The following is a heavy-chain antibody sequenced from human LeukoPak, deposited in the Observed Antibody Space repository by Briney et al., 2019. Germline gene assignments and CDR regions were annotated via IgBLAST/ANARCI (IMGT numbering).Heavy chain of an antibody. J-gene: IGHJ4*02. Sequence: PGRSLRLSCAASGFTFDDYAMHWVRQAPGKGLEWVSGISWNSGSIGYADSVKGRFTISRDNAKNSLYLQMNSLRAEDTALYYCAKSVYYDSSGYVDYWGQGTLVTASS. V-gene: IGHV3-9*01. CDR3: AKSVYYDSSGYVDY. D-gene: IGHD3-22*01. CDR2: ISWNSGSI. CDR1: GFTFDDYA.